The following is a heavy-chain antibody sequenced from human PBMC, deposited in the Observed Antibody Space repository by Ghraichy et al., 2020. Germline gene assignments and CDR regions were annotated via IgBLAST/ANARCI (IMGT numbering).Heavy chain of an antibody. CDR3: ARDYYDILTGYSPFAY. Sequence: GGSLRLSCAASGFTFSSYSMNWVRQAPGKGLEWVSYISSSSSTIYYADSVKGRFTISRDNAKNSLYLQMNSLRAEDTAVYYCARDYYDILTGYSPFAYWGQGTLVTVSS. V-gene: IGHV3-48*01. D-gene: IGHD3-9*01. CDR1: GFTFSSYS. J-gene: IGHJ4*02. CDR2: ISSSSSTI.